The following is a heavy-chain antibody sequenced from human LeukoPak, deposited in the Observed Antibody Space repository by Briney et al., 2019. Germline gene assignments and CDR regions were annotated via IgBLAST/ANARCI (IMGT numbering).Heavy chain of an antibody. J-gene: IGHJ5*02. CDR1: GYTFTSYD. D-gene: IGHD3-22*01. CDR2: ISAYNGNT. V-gene: IGHV1-18*01. Sequence: ASVKVSCKASGYTFTSYDVHWVRQATGQGLEWMGWISAYNGNTNYAQKLQGRVTMTTDTSTSTAYMELRSLRSDDTAVYYCARIDVKNYYDSSGYYKRDWFDPWGQGTLVTVSS. CDR3: ARIDVKNYYDSSGYYKRDWFDP.